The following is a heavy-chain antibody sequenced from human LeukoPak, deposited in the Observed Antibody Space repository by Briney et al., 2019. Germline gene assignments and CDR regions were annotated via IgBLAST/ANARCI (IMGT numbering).Heavy chain of an antibody. CDR3: AKEGITGTTGFDY. CDR2: ISASGGST. V-gene: IGHV3-23*01. D-gene: IGHD1-20*01. Sequence: GGSLRLSCAASGFTFSSYAISWVRQAPGKGLEWVSTISASGGSTYYPDSVKGRFTISRDNSKSTLYLQMNSLRAEDTAVYYCAKEGITGTTGFDYWGQGTLVTVSS. J-gene: IGHJ4*02. CDR1: GFTFSSYA.